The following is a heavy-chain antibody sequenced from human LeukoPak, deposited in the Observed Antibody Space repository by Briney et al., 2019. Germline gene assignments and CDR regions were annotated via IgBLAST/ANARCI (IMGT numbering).Heavy chain of an antibody. D-gene: IGHD5-18*01. CDR3: ATGARGYSYGHFYYYYYMDV. J-gene: IGHJ6*03. V-gene: IGHV4-61*02. CDR1: GESISNSRHY. CDR2: IYPSGNT. Sequence: SETLSLTCTVSGESISNSRHYWSWIRQPAGKGLEWIGRIYPSGNTNYNPSLKSRLTISLDTSKNQFSLNLKSVTAADTAMYYCATGARGYSYGHFYYYYYMDVWGKGTTVTVSS.